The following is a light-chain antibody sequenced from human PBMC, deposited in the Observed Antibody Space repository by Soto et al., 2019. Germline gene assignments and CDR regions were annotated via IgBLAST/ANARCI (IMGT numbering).Light chain of an antibody. CDR2: DVS. CDR3: QERSDWYS. V-gene: IGKV3-11*01. Sequence: EIVLTQSPATLSLSPGERATLSCRASQSVRGFLAWYQQKRGQPPRLLIYDVSKRATGIPARFSGSGSGTDFTLTISSLEPEDFAVYYCQERSDWYSFGQGTKLEI. CDR1: QSVRGF. J-gene: IGKJ2*01.